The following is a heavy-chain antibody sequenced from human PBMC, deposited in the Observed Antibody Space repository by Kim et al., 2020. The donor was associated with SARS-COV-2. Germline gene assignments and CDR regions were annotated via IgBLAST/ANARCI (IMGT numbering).Heavy chain of an antibody. CDR3: ARIISMVRGVITHFDH. CDR1: GGSISSGGYY. D-gene: IGHD3-10*01. CDR2: IDYSGST. J-gene: IGHJ4*02. Sequence: SETLSLTCTVSGGSISSGGYYWSWIRQHPGKGLEWIAYIDYSGSTYSNPSHKSRVTISVDTSKNQFSLKLSSVTAADTAVYYCARIISMVRGVITHFDHWGQGTLVTVSS. V-gene: IGHV4-31*03.